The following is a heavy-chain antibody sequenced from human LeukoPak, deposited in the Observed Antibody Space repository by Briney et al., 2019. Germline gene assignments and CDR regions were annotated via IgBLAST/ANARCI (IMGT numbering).Heavy chain of an antibody. V-gene: IGHV3-30*18. CDR3: AKEGSTYYDFWSGYFDY. D-gene: IGHD3-3*01. J-gene: IGHJ4*02. Sequence: PGRSLRLSCAASGFTFSSYGMHWVRQAPGKGLEWVAVISYDGSNKYYAGSVKGRFTISRDNSKNTLYLQMNSLRAEDTAVYYCAKEGSTYYDFWSGYFDYWGQGILVTVSS. CDR1: GFTFSSYG. CDR2: ISYDGSNK.